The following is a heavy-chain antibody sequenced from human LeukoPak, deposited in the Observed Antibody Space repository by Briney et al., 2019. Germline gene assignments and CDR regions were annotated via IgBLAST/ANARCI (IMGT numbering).Heavy chain of an antibody. CDR1: GYTFTSYY. Sequence: GASVKVSCKASGYTFTSYYMHWVRQAPGQGLAWMGIINPSGGSTSYAQKLQGRVTMTRDTSTSTVYMELSSLRSEDTAVYYCARGTGRWLQLDYWGQGTLVTVSS. D-gene: IGHD5-24*01. CDR3: ARGTGRWLQLDY. CDR2: INPSGGST. J-gene: IGHJ4*02. V-gene: IGHV1-46*01.